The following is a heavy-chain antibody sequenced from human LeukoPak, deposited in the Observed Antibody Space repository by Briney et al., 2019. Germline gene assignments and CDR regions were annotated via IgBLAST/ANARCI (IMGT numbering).Heavy chain of an antibody. V-gene: IGHV3-7*01. CDR3: ARDLNWETY. D-gene: IGHD7-27*01. CDR2: IKPDGSQI. Sequence: GGSLRLSCAASGFTFSTYWMTWVRQAPGKGLEWVANIKPDGSQIYYVDSVKGRFTISRDNAKNSLYLQMNSLRAEDTAVYYCARDLNWETYWGQGILVTVSS. J-gene: IGHJ4*02. CDR1: GFTFSTYW.